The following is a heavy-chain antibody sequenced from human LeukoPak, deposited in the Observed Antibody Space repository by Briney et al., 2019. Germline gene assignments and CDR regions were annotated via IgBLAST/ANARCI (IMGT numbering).Heavy chain of an antibody. D-gene: IGHD4-17*01. CDR1: GFTFSNYW. CDR2: IRGGGTSE. J-gene: IGHJ3*02. Sequence: GGSLRLSCAASGFTFSNYWVHWVRQAPGKGLVWVSAIRGGGTSEFYADSVKGRFRISRDNSKDTLFLQMNSLRAEDTAVYYCARDPDGDYIGAFDMWGPGTMVTVSS. V-gene: IGHV3-74*01. CDR3: ARDPDGDYIGAFDM.